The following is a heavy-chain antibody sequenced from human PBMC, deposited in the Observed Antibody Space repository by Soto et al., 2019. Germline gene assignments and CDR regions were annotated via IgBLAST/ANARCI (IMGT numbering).Heavy chain of an antibody. V-gene: IGHV5-10-1*03. CDR1: GYRFINYW. J-gene: IGHJ4*02. CDR3: VRHGNGTPFYFDS. D-gene: IGHD1-1*01. CDR2: IDPSVSYT. Sequence: EVQLVQSGAEVKKPGESLRLSCQGSGYRFINYWISWVRQMPGKGLEWVGRIDPSVSYTVYSPSFQGHVTISIDTAINTAFLEWRSLQASDTAMYYCVRHGNGTPFYFDSWGRGTLVPVSS.